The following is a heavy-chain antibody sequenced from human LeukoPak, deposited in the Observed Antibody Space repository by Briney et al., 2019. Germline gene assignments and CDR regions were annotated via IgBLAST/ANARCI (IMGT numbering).Heavy chain of an antibody. Sequence: QPGGSLRLSCAASGFTFSSYAMSWVRQAPGKGLEWVSAISGSGGSTYYADSVKGRFTISRDNSKNTLYLQMNSLRAEDTAVYYCAKARVSRGRITIFGEEYYFDYWGQGTLVTVSS. CDR3: AKARVSRGRITIFGEEYYFDY. CDR2: ISGSGGST. D-gene: IGHD3-3*01. J-gene: IGHJ4*02. V-gene: IGHV3-23*01. CDR1: GFTFSSYA.